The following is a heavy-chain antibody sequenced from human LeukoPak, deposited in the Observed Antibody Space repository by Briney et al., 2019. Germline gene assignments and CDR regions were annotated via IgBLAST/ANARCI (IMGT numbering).Heavy chain of an antibody. Sequence: ASETLSRTASGGSFSSNFITWVCHGPGQGLEWVWRVITVLGPSRFAQKCQGRVTITAETSTNTAYMELSRLESGDTAVYYCARATYYDSSGYFPFDYWGQGTLVTVSS. CDR1: GGSFSSNF. J-gene: IGHJ4*02. D-gene: IGHD3-22*01. CDR2: VITVLGPS. V-gene: IGHV1-69*08. CDR3: ARATYYDSSGYFPFDY.